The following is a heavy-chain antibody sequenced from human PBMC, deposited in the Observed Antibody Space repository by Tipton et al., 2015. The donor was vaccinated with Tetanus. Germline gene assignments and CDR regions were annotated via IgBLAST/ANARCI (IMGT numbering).Heavy chain of an antibody. J-gene: IGHJ6*02. CDR2: ISSGSTTI. V-gene: IGHV3-48*03. D-gene: IGHD2-21*01. CDR1: GFPFSSYE. CDR3: ARGIMDV. Sequence: AVSGFPFSSYEMNWVRQAPGKGLEWVSHISSGSTTIFYADSVKGRFTISRDNARNSLYLQMNSLRAEDTAVYYCARGIMDVWGRGTTVTVSS.